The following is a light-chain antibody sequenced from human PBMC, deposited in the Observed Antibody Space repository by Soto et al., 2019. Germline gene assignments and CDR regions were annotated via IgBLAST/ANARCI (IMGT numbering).Light chain of an antibody. CDR3: QQYASAPHT. CDR1: QSVSSSQ. J-gene: IGKJ4*01. Sequence: EVVLAQSPGTLSLSPGERATLSCRASQSVSSSQLAWFQQKSGQAPRLLIYAASWRAAGIPDRFSGSGSGTDFTLTISRLEPADFAVYYCQQYASAPHTFGGGTKVEIK. CDR2: AAS. V-gene: IGKV3-20*01.